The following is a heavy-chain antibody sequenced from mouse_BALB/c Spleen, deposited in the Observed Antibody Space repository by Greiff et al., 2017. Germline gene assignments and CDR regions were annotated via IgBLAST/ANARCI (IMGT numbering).Heavy chain of an antibody. CDR1: GYTFTSYV. D-gene: IGHD1-2*01. V-gene: IGHV1-14*01. CDR3: AREGTTAIYAMDY. J-gene: IGHJ4*01. CDR2: INPYNDGT. Sequence: VQLKQSGPELVKPGASVKMSCKASGYTFTSYVMHWVKQKPGQGLEWIGYINPYNDGTKYNEKFKGKATLTSDKSSSTAYMELSSLTSEDSAVYYCAREGTTAIYAMDYWGQGTSVTVSS.